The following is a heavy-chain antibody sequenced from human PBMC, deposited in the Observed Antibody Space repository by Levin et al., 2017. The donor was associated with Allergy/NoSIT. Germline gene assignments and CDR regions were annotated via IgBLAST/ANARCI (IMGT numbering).Heavy chain of an antibody. CDR2: IYTSGST. Sequence: SQTLSLTCTVSGGSISSYYWSWIRQPAGKGLEWIGRIYTSGSTNYNPSLKSRVTMSVDTSKNQFSLKLSSVTAADTAVYYCARDGVVVPAAIRSGTFVYYGMDVWGQGTTVTVSS. CDR3: ARDGVVVPAAIRSGTFVYYGMDV. D-gene: IGHD2-2*01. V-gene: IGHV4-4*07. CDR1: GGSISSYY. J-gene: IGHJ6*02.